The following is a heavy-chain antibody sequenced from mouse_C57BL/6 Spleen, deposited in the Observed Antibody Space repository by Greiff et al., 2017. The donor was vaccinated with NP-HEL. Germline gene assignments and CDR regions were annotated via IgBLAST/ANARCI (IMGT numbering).Heavy chain of an antibody. D-gene: IGHD2-3*01. CDR3: ARSDDGYYDYAMDY. CDR1: GYTFTDYN. J-gene: IGHJ4*01. CDR2: INPNNGGT. V-gene: IGHV1-18*01. Sequence: EVQLQQSGPELVKPGASVKIPCKASGYTFTDYNMDWVKQSHGKSLEWIGDINPNNGGTIYNQKFKGKATLTVDTSSSTAYMELRSLTSEDTAVYYCARSDDGYYDYAMDYWGQGTSVTVSS.